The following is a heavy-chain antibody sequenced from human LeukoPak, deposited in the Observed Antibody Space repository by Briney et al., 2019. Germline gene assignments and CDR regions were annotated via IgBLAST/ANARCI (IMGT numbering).Heavy chain of an antibody. V-gene: IGHV3-23*01. Sequence: GGSLRLSCAASGFTFSSYWMSWVRQAPGKGLEWVSAISGSGGSTYYADSVKSRFTISRDNSKNTLYLQMNSLRAEDTAVYYCAKVATGLWFGELFYYYYYMDVWGKGTTVTVSS. J-gene: IGHJ6*03. CDR1: GFTFSSYW. CDR2: ISGSGGST. D-gene: IGHD3-10*01. CDR3: AKVATGLWFGELFYYYYYMDV.